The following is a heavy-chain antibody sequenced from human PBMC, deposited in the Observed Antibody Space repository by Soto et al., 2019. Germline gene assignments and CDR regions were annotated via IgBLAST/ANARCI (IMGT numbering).Heavy chain of an antibody. D-gene: IGHD2-21*02. CDR1: GFTFSSYA. CDR2: ISSNGGST. Sequence: PGGSLRLSCSASGFTFSSYAMHWVRQAPGKGLEYVSAISSNGGSTYYADSVKGRFTISRDNSKNTLYLQMSSLRAEDTAVYYFVKANIVVVTAMPYFDYWGQGTLVTVYS. CDR3: VKANIVVVTAMPYFDY. J-gene: IGHJ4*02. V-gene: IGHV3-64D*06.